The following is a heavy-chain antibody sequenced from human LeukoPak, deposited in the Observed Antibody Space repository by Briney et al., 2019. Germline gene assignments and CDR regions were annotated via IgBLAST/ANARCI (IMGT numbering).Heavy chain of an antibody. J-gene: IGHJ4*02. D-gene: IGHD3-3*01. V-gene: IGHV4-61*02. CDR2: IYTSGST. Sequence: SETLSLTCTVSGGSISSGSYYWSWIRQAAGKRLEWIGRIYTSGSTNYNPSLKSRVTISVDTSKNQFSLKLSSVTAADAAVYYCARGGQKGLRFWEWLPSPFAYWGQGTLVTVSS. CDR3: ARGGQKGLRFWEWLPSPFAY. CDR1: GGSISSGSYY.